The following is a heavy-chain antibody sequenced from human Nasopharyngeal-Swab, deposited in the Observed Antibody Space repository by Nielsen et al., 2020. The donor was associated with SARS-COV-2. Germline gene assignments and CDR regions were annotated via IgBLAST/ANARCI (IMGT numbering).Heavy chain of an antibody. V-gene: IGHV4-61*02. CDR1: GDSISASNHY. D-gene: IGHD2/OR15-2a*01. CDR2: LYPGGIT. CDR3: TKSRLYAEYFQH. Sequence: SETLSLTCSVSGDSISASNHYWSWVRLPAGKGLEWIGRLYPGGITNYNPNASLKNRVTILEDSSKNQFSLHLASVTAADTGIYYCTKSRLYAEYFQHWGQGALVTVSS. J-gene: IGHJ1*01.